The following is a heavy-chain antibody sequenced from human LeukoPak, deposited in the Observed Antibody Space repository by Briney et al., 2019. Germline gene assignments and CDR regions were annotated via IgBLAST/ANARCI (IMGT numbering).Heavy chain of an antibody. J-gene: IGHJ4*02. CDR1: GGTFSSYA. CDR3: ARDHETGYYDILTGYYSGSGFDY. CDR2: IIPILGIA. Sequence: GSSVKVSCKASGGTFSSYAISWVRQAPGQGLEWMGRIIPILGIANYAQKFQGRVPITADKSTRTAYMELSSLRSEDTAVYYCARDHETGYYDILTGYYSGSGFDYWGQGTLVTVSS. V-gene: IGHV1-69*04. D-gene: IGHD3-9*01.